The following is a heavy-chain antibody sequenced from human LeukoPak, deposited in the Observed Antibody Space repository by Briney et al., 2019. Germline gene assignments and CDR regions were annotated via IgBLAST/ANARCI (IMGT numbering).Heavy chain of an antibody. CDR2: IYPGDSDT. J-gene: IGHJ4*02. D-gene: IGHD2-2*01. CDR1: GYSFTSYW. Sequence: GESLKISCKGSGYSFTSYWIGWVRQMPGKGLEWMGIIYPGDSDTRYSPSFQGEVTISADKSISTAYLQWSSLKASDTAMYYCAKIDRTYCSRSSCYALDSWGQGTLVTVSS. V-gene: IGHV5-51*01. CDR3: AKIDRTYCSRSSCYALDS.